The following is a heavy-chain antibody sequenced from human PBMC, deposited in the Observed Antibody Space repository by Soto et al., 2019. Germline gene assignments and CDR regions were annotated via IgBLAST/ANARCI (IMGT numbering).Heavy chain of an antibody. CDR3: ARSVAVPGAHIDY. D-gene: IGHD6-19*01. V-gene: IGHV4-59*01. CDR2: VYYTGST. Sequence: PSETLSLTCIVSGGSISGSYCSWIRQSPGKGLEWLGYVYYTGSTNYSPSLRSRVSISVDTSKNEFSLRLSSVTAADTAVYFCARSVAVPGAHIDYWGQGTQVIVSS. CDR1: GGSISGSY. J-gene: IGHJ4*02.